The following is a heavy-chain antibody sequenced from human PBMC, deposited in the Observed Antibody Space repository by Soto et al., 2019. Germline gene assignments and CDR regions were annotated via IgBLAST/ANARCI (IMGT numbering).Heavy chain of an antibody. CDR1: GGTFSSYT. CDR3: SRDDGVRQQLLQEGRAFDI. J-gene: IGHJ3*02. V-gene: IGHV1-69*08. Sequence: QVQLVQSGAEVKKPGSSVKVSCKASGGTFSSYTISWVRQAPGQGLEWMGRIIPILGIANYAQKFQGRVTITADKSTSTAYMELSSLRSEDTAVYYCSRDDGVRQQLLQEGRAFDIWGQGTMVTVSS. D-gene: IGHD6-13*01. CDR2: IIPILGIA.